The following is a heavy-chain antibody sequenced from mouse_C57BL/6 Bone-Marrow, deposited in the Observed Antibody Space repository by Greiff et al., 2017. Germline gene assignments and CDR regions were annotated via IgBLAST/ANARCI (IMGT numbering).Heavy chain of an antibody. CDR3: ARHGLWYFDV. J-gene: IGHJ1*03. Sequence: EVKLMESGGDLVKPGGSLKLSCAASGFTFSSYGMSWVRQTPDKRLEWVATISIGGSYTYYPDSVKGRFTISRDNAKNTLYLHMSSLKSEDTAMYYCARHGLWYFDVWGTGTTVTVSS. CDR2: ISIGGSYT. V-gene: IGHV5-6*01. CDR1: GFTFSSYG.